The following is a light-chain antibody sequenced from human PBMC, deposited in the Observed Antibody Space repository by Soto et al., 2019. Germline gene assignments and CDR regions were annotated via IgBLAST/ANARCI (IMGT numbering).Light chain of an antibody. J-gene: IGKJ1*01. CDR1: QSPLYSDGNTY. CDR3: MQGTHWPWT. Sequence: DVVMTQSPLSLPVTLGQPASISCRSSQSPLYSDGNTYLSWFQQRPGQSPRRLLYKVSNRDSGVPDRFSGSGAGTEFTLKISRVEAEDVGVYYCMQGTHWPWTFGQGTKVEIK. V-gene: IGKV2-30*01. CDR2: KVS.